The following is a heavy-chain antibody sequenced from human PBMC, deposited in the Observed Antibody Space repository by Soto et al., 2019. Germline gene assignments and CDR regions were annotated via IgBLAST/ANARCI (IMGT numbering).Heavy chain of an antibody. J-gene: IGHJ4*02. CDR1: GYTFTGYY. CDR3: STYYYDSSGYYSSYYFDY. Sequence: ASVKVSCKASGYTFTGYYMHWVRQAPGQGLEWMGCINPNSGGTNYAQKFQGRVTMTRDTSISTAYMELSRLRSDDTAVYYCSTYYYDSSGYYSSYYFDYWGQGTLVTVSS. D-gene: IGHD3-22*01. V-gene: IGHV1-2*02. CDR2: INPNSGGT.